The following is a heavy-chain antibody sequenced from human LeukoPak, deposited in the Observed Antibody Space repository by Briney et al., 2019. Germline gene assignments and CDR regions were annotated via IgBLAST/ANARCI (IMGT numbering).Heavy chain of an antibody. D-gene: IGHD6-19*01. Sequence: HPGGSLRLSCAASGFTFSSHWMHWVRQTPGTGLEWVSGIIWNSGTIGYADSVKGRFTISRDNAKNSLYLQMNSLRAEDTALYYCAKASGYNSGWFDYWGLGTLVTVSS. J-gene: IGHJ4*02. CDR2: IIWNSGTI. CDR1: GFTFSSHW. V-gene: IGHV3-9*01. CDR3: AKASGYNSGWFDY.